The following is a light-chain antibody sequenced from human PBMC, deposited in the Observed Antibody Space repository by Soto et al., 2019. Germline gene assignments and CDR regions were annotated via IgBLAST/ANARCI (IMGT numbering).Light chain of an antibody. CDR3: QHRSTGPRPWT. V-gene: IGKV3-11*01. Sequence: EIVLTQSPATLSLSPGERATLSCRASQSVSSYLAWYQQKPGQAPRLLSYEASNRATGIPAMFSGSGSRTHCTLTISSLEPDDFAVYYGQHRSTGPRPWTFGQGTKVEIK. CDR1: QSVSSY. CDR2: EAS. J-gene: IGKJ1*01.